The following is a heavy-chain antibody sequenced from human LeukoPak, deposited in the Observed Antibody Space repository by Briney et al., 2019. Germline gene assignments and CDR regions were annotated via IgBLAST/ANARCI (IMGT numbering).Heavy chain of an antibody. Sequence: SSETLSLTCTVSGGSISSNCYWGWIRQPPGKGLEWIWGMYHSGGSYYNPSLKSRVTMSVDPSKNQFSLELSSVNAADTAVYYCARQDRHCSSAICPVLNWFDPWGQGTLVTVSS. CDR2: MYHSGGS. V-gene: IGHV4-39*01. CDR3: ARQDRHCSSAICPVLNWFDP. CDR1: GGSISSNCY. D-gene: IGHD2-2*01. J-gene: IGHJ5*02.